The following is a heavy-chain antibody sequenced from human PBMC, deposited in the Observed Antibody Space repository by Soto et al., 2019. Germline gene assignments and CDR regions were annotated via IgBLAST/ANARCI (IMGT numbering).Heavy chain of an antibody. V-gene: IGHV4-59*01. CDR3: ARAVPKGTAAMPFGAFDI. J-gene: IGHJ3*02. CDR1: GGSISSYY. CDR2: IYYSGST. Sequence: SETLSLTCTVSGGSISSYYWSWLRQPPGKGLEWIGYIYYSGSTNYNPSLKSRVTISVDTSKNQFSLKLSSVTAADTAVYYCARAVPKGTAAMPFGAFDIWGQGTMVTVS. D-gene: IGHD2-2*01.